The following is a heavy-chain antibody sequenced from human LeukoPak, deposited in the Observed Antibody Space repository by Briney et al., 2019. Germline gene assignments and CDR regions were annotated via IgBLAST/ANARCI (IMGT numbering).Heavy chain of an antibody. Sequence: ASVKVSCKASGYTFTSYGISWVRQAPGQGLEWMGWISAYNGNTNYAQKLQGRVTVTTDTSTSTAYMELRSLRSDDTAVYYCARDLRSELLWFGELLYHNWFDPWGQGTLVTVSS. V-gene: IGHV1-18*01. CDR1: GYTFTSYG. D-gene: IGHD3-10*01. CDR2: ISAYNGNT. CDR3: ARDLRSELLWFGELLYHNWFDP. J-gene: IGHJ5*02.